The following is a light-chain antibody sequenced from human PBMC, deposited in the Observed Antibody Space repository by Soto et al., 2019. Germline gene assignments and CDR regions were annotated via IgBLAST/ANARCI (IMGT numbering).Light chain of an antibody. V-gene: IGLV2-14*03. Sequence: QSVLTQPASVSGSPGQSITISCTGTSSDVGGYDFVSWYQQHPGKAPKLMIYDVSNRPSGVSNRLSGSKSSNTASLTISGLQAEDEADYYCSSYTSSNSLVFGTGTKVTVL. CDR1: SSDVGGYDF. CDR3: SSYTSSNSLV. J-gene: IGLJ1*01. CDR2: DVS.